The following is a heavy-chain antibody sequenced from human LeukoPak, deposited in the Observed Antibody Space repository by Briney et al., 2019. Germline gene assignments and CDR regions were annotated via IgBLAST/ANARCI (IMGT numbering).Heavy chain of an antibody. Sequence: XWGWXXXPPGKGLEWIGSIYYSGSTYYNPSLKSRVTISVDTSKNQFSLKLSSVTAADTAVYYCARHQAAAGVDYWGQGTLVTVSS. D-gene: IGHD6-13*01. CDR2: IYYSGST. CDR1: X. J-gene: IGHJ4*02. V-gene: IGHV4-39*01. CDR3: ARHQAAAGVDY.